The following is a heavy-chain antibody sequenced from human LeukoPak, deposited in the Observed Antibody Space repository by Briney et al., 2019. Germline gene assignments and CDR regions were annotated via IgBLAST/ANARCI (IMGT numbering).Heavy chain of an antibody. D-gene: IGHD5/OR15-5a*01. V-gene: IGHV3-7*01. J-gene: IGHJ4*02. Sequence: GGSPRLSCVASGFTFSSSRMNWVRQAPGKGLEWVANIKYDGSEEYYVDSVKGRFTISRDNAQNSLYLQMNNLRAEDTAVYYCARDVYRSFDYWGQGSLVTVSS. CDR1: GFTFSSSR. CDR3: ARDVYRSFDY. CDR2: IKYDGSEE.